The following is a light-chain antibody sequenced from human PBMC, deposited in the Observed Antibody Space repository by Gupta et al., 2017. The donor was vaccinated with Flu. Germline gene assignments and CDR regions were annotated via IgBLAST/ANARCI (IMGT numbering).Light chain of an antibody. J-gene: IGKJ4*01. CDR2: DAS. CDR1: QDISNY. V-gene: IGKV1-33*01. Sequence: DIQMNQSPSSLSASVGDRVTITCQASQDISNYLNWYQQKPGKAPKLRIYDASNLETGVPSRFSGSGSGTDFTFTISSLQPEDIATYYCQQYDNLPLTFGGGTKVEIK. CDR3: QQYDNLPLT.